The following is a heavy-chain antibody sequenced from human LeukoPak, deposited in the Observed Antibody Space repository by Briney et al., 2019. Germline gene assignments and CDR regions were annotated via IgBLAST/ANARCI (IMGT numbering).Heavy chain of an antibody. V-gene: IGHV4-59*01. CDR3: ARQQLPDGTYYFDY. J-gene: IGHJ4*02. CDR2: IYYSGHT. D-gene: IGHD6-13*01. Sequence: PSETLSLTCTVSGGSISSYYWSWIRQPPGKGLEWIGYIYYSGHTNYNPSLKSRVTISLDTSKNQFSLKLTSVTAADTALYYCARQQLPDGTYYFDYWGQGTLVTVSS. CDR1: GGSISSYY.